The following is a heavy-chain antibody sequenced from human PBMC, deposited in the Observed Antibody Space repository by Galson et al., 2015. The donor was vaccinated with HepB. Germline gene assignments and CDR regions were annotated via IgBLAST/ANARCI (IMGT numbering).Heavy chain of an antibody. CDR1: GYTFSSYG. CDR3: ARRAAITVFGVHRYYYYMDV. V-gene: IGHV1-18*01. CDR2: VSTSNFNT. J-gene: IGHJ6*03. Sequence: SVKVSCKASGYTFSSYGISWVRQAPGHGLEWMGWVSTSNFNTNYAQNFQGRVTLAAATSTNTAYMELRSLTSDDTAVYYCARRAAITVFGVHRYYYYMDVWGTGTTVTVSS. D-gene: IGHD3-3*01.